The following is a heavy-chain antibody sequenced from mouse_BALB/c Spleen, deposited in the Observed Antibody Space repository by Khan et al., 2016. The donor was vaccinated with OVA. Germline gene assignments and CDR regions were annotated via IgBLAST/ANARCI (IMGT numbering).Heavy chain of an antibody. Sequence: VQLQESGPGLVKPSQSLSLSCTVTGYSITSGYAWYWIRQFPGNKLEWMGYISYSGVTSYTPSLKSRISITRDTSKNQFFLQFNSVTTEDTATYYCARGNYYGYYFDYWGQGTTLTVSS. V-gene: IGHV3-2*02. J-gene: IGHJ2*01. CDR1: GYSITSGYA. CDR3: ARGNYYGYYFDY. CDR2: ISYSGVT. D-gene: IGHD1-1*01.